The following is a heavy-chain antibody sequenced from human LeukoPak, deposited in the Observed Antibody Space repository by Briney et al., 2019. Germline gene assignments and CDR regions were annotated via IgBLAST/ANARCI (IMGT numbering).Heavy chain of an antibody. CDR2: INPNSGGT. V-gene: IGHV1-2*02. Sequence: GASVKVSCRASGYTFTGYYMHWVRQAPGQGLEWMGWINPNSGGTNYAQKFQGRVTMTRDTSISTAYMELSRLRSDDTAVYYCANQQPPNDEIEYWGQGTLVSVSS. D-gene: IGHD1-1*01. CDR3: ANQQPPNDEIEY. J-gene: IGHJ4*02. CDR1: GYTFTGYY.